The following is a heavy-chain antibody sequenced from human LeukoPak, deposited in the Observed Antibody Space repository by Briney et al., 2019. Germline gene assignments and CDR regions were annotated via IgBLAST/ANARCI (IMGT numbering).Heavy chain of an antibody. V-gene: IGHV1-2*02. CDR3: ARVIAAAGYYYYYYYMDV. Sequence: ASVKVSCKASGYTFTGYYMHWVRQAPGQGLEWMGWINPNSGGTNYAQKFQGRVTMTRNTSISTAYMELSSLRSEDTAVYYCARVIAAAGYYYYYYYMDVWGKGTTVTVSS. CDR2: INPNSGGT. J-gene: IGHJ6*03. D-gene: IGHD6-13*01. CDR1: GYTFTGYY.